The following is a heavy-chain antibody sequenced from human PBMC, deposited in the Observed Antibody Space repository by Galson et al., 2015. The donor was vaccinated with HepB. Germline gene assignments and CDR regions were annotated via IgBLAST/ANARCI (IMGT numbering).Heavy chain of an antibody. CDR3: ARDGRRGDLDP. CDR2: IWYDGTIK. J-gene: IGHJ5*02. V-gene: IGHV3-33*01. D-gene: IGHD3-16*01. Sequence: SLRLSCAASGFTFSDYNMHWLRQSPGKGLEWVAVIWYDGTIKYCADSVKGRFTISRDNSKNTLYLQMNSLRAADTAVYSCARDGRRGDLDPWGQGTLVTVSS. CDR1: GFTFSDYN.